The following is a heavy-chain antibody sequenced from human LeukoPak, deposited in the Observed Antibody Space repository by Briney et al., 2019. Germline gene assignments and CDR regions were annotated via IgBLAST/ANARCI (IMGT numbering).Heavy chain of an antibody. CDR2: INPSGGQT. V-gene: IGHV1-46*01. Sequence: ASVKVSCKASGYTFTSYYMHWVRQAPGQGLEWMGIINPSGGQTSYARKFQGRVTMTRDTSTSTVYMELSSLRSEDTAVYYCARVTPPYCSSTSCYLDYRREGTL. D-gene: IGHD2-2*01. CDR1: GYTFTSYY. CDR3: ARVTPPYCSSTSCYLDY. J-gene: IGHJ4*02.